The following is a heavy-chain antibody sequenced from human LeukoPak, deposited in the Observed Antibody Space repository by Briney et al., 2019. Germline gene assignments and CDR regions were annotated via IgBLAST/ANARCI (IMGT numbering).Heavy chain of an antibody. V-gene: IGHV3-30*04. D-gene: IGHD3-10*01. J-gene: IGHJ4*02. CDR1: GFTFSTYV. Sequence: GGSLRLSCAASGFTFSTYVMHWVRQAPGKGLEWVALISYDGTYKDYAGSVKGRFTISRGNSKNTVYLQMNSLRAEDTAVYYCARGLWFGELLSGFDYWGQGTLVTVSS. CDR3: ARGLWFGELLSGFDY. CDR2: ISYDGTYK.